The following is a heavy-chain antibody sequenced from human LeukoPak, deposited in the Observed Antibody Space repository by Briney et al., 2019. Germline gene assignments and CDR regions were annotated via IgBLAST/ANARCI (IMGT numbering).Heavy chain of an antibody. Sequence: SGTLSLTCAVSGGSISSSNWWSWVRQPPGKGLEWIGEIYHSGSTNYNPSLKSRVTISVDKSKNQFSLKLSSVTAADTAVYYCATSGYSSSWYEGDYFDYWGQGTLVTVSS. CDR2: IYHSGST. V-gene: IGHV4-4*02. J-gene: IGHJ4*02. CDR3: ATSGYSSSWYEGDYFDY. D-gene: IGHD6-13*01. CDR1: GGSISSSNW.